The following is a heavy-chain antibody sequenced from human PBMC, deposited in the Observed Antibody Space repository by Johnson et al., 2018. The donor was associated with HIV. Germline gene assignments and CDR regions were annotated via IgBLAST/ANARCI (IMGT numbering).Heavy chain of an antibody. Sequence: QVQLVESGGGMVQPGGSLRLSCAASGFTVSSNYMSWVRQAPGKGLEWVAVISYDGSNKYYADSVKGRFTISRDNSKNTLYLQMNSLRAEDTAVYYCARCDSSSPLRAFDIWGQGTMVTVSS. V-gene: IGHV3-30*03. D-gene: IGHD6-6*01. CDR1: GFTVSSNY. J-gene: IGHJ3*02. CDR2: ISYDGSNK. CDR3: ARCDSSSPLRAFDI.